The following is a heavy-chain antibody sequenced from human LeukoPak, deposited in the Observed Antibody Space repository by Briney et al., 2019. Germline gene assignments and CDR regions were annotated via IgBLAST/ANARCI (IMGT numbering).Heavy chain of an antibody. J-gene: IGHJ5*02. D-gene: IGHD3-9*01. CDR2: INADNGNT. CDR1: GYTFTTYA. V-gene: IGHV1-3*01. Sequence: GPVKVSCKASGYTFTTYAMHWVRQAPGQRLEWMGWINADNGNTKYSQKFRGRVIITRDTSAYTAYMELSSMNSEDKAVYYCARAPYDILTGYSLNWFDPWGQGTLVTVSS. CDR3: ARAPYDILTGYSLNWFDP.